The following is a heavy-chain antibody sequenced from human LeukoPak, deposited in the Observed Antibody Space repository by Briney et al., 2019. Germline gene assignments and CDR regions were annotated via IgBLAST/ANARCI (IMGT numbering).Heavy chain of an antibody. CDR2: IYYSGST. CDR3: ARVYGEMATITDAFDI. J-gene: IGHJ3*02. CDR1: GGSISSYY. D-gene: IGHD5-24*01. Sequence: SETLSLTCTVSGGSISSYYWSWIRQPPGKGLEWIGYIYYSGSTNYNPSLKSRVTISVDTSKNQFSLKLSSVTAADTAVYYCARVYGEMATITDAFDIWGQGTMVTVSS. V-gene: IGHV4-59*01.